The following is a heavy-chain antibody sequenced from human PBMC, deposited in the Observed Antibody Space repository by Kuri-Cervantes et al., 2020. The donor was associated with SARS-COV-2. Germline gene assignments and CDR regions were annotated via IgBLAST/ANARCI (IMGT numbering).Heavy chain of an antibody. CDR1: GFTFSNAW. J-gene: IGHJ5*02. CDR2: INSDGSST. CDR3: ARNLYYYDSSGYSNWFDP. V-gene: IGHV3-74*01. Sequence: GGSLRLSCAASGFTFSNAWMNWVRQAPGKGLEWVSRINSDGSSTSYADPVEGRFTISRDNAKNTLYLQMNSLRAEDTAVYYCARNLYYYDSSGYSNWFDPWGQGTLVTVSS. D-gene: IGHD3-22*01.